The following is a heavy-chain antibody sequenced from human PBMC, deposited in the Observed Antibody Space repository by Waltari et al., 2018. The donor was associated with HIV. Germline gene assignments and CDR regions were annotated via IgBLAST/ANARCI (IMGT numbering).Heavy chain of an antibody. CDR2: IYPDDTT. Sequence: EVLLAESGGRLIQPGGSLGLSCVPSTFTISDRPVPWGRQTPGGPLEWVAVIYPDDTTHYAESVRGRFTISRLKSRTSVILLMNGLFVDDTAIYYCTTGVRYYNPWGLGTRVTVSA. CDR3: TTGVRYYNP. D-gene: IGHD3-22*01. J-gene: IGHJ5*02. V-gene: IGHV3-53*01. CDR1: TFTISDRP.